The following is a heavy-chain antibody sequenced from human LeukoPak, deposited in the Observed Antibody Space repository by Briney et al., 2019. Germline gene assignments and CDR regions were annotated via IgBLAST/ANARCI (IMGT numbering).Heavy chain of an antibody. J-gene: IGHJ4*02. D-gene: IGHD3-22*01. CDR3: AKVGGYYDSSGYSPTYFDY. V-gene: IGHV3-30*18. CDR1: GFTFSSYG. Sequence: GGSLRLSCAASGFTFSSYGMHWDRQAPSKGLEWVAVISYDGSNKYYADSVKGRFTIPRDNSKNTLYLQMNSLRAEDTAVYYCAKVGGYYDSSGYSPTYFDYWGQGTLVTVSS. CDR2: ISYDGSNK.